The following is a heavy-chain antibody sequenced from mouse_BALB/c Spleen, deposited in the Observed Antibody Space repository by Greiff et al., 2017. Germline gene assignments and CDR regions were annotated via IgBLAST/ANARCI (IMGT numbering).Heavy chain of an antibody. V-gene: IGHV14-3*02. J-gene: IGHJ4*01. CDR1: GFNIKDTY. Sequence: VQLQQSGAELVKPGASVKLSCTASGFNIKDTYMHWVKQRPEQGLEWIGRIDPANGNTKYDPKFQGKATITADTSSNTAYLQLSSLTSEDTAVYYGARSDGYAMDYWGQGTSVTVSS. CDR2: IDPANGNT. D-gene: IGHD2-3*01. CDR3: ARSDGYAMDY.